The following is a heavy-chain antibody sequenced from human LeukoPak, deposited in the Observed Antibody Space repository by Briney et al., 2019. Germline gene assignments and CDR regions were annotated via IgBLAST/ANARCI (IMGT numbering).Heavy chain of an antibody. CDR1: GGSFSGYY. D-gene: IGHD3-10*02. CDR2: INHSGST. V-gene: IGHV4-34*01. CDR3: ARGGRSLVRGYFDY. Sequence: SETLSLTCAVYGGSFSGYYWSWIRQPPGKGLEWIGEINHSGSTNYNPSLKSRVTISVDTSKNQFSLKLSSVTAADTAVCYCARGGRSLVRGYFDYWGQGTLVTVSS. J-gene: IGHJ4*02.